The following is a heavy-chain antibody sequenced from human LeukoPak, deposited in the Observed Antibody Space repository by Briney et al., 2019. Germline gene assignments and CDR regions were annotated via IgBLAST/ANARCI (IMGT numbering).Heavy chain of an antibody. CDR3: ARIAYYDFWSGSHAHFDY. Sequence: GASVKVSCKASGYTFTSYGISWVRQAPGQGLEWMGWISAYNGNTNYAQKLQGRVTTTTDTSTSTAYMELRNLRSDDTAVYYCARIAYYDFWSGSHAHFDYWGQGTLVTVSS. J-gene: IGHJ4*02. CDR1: GYTFTSYG. CDR2: ISAYNGNT. V-gene: IGHV1-18*01. D-gene: IGHD3-3*01.